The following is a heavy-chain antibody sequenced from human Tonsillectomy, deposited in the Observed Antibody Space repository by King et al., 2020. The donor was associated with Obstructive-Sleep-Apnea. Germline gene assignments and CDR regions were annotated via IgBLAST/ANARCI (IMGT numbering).Heavy chain of an antibody. V-gene: IGHV3-30*02. CDR3: AKGVHSSSWS. CDR2: IRYDGSDI. D-gene: IGHD6-13*01. Sequence: VQLVESGGGVVQPGGSLRLSCAASGFAFSSHGMHWVRQAPNKGLEVVTFIRYDGSDIYYADSVKGRFTISRDNSKNTLYLQMNSLRPDDTAVYYCAKGVHSSSWSWGQGTLVIVSS. CDR1: GFAFSSHG. J-gene: IGHJ5*02.